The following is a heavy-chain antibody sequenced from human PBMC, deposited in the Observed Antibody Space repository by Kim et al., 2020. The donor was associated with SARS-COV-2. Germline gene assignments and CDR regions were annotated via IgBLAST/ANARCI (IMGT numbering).Heavy chain of an antibody. J-gene: IGHJ4*02. V-gene: IGHV4-34*01. Sequence: SETLSLTCAVYGGSFSGYYWSWIRQPPGKGREWIGEINHSGSTNYNTSLKSRVTISVDTSKNQFSLKLSSVTAADTAVYYCARGSPRLGHWGQGTLVTVSS. CDR3: ARGSPRLGH. CDR1: GGSFSGYY. D-gene: IGHD3-16*01. CDR2: INHSGST.